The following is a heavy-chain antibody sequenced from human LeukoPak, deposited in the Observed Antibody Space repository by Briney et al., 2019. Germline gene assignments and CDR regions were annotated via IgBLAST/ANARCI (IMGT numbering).Heavy chain of an antibody. CDR2: ISCSGGST. Sequence: PGGSLRLSCAASGFTFSSYAMSWVRQPPGKGLEWVSAISCSGGSTYYADSVKGRFTISRDTSKNTLYLKMNSLRAEDTAVYYCAKDTGDRDAFDIWGQGTMVTVSS. J-gene: IGHJ3*02. D-gene: IGHD2-8*02. CDR3: AKDTGDRDAFDI. V-gene: IGHV3-23*01. CDR1: GFTFSSYA.